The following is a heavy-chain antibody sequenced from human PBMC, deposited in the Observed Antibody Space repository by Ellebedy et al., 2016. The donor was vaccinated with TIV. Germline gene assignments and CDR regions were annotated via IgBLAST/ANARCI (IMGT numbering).Heavy chain of an antibody. J-gene: IGHJ4*02. D-gene: IGHD6-19*01. Sequence: ASVKVSCTASGYPFISYAIHWVRQAPGQRPEWMGWLNAGSGNTMYAQTLQGRVTFSSDTSAATAYMELSRLTSEDTAVYYCMIVSVAVPYWGQGTPVAVSS. CDR2: LNAGSGNT. CDR3: MIVSVAVPY. CDR1: GYPFISYA. V-gene: IGHV1-3*01.